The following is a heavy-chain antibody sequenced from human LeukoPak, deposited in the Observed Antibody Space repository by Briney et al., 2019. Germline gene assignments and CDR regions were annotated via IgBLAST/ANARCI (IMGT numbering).Heavy chain of an antibody. CDR3: ARDQEGFDY. Sequence: ASVKVSCKAPGYTFTSNYIHWVRQAPGQGLEWMGMIYPRDGSTSYAQKFQGRVTVTRDTSTSTVHMELSGLRSEDTAVYYCARDQEGFDYWGQGTLVTVSS. CDR2: IYPRDGST. CDR1: GYTFTSNY. V-gene: IGHV1-46*01. J-gene: IGHJ4*02.